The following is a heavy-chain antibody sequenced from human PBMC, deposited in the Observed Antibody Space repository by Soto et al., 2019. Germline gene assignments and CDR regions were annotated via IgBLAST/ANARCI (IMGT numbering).Heavy chain of an antibody. CDR3: ARGDCSSTSCYGSYFDY. D-gene: IGHD2-2*01. CDR1: GYSFTSYW. V-gene: IGHV5-51*01. J-gene: IGHJ4*02. CDR2: IYPGDSDT. Sequence: PGESLKICCKGSGYSFTSYWIGWVRQMPGKGLEWMGIIYPGDSDTRYSPSFQGQVTISADKSISTAYLQWSSLKASDTAMYYCARGDCSSTSCYGSYFDYWGQGTLVTVSS.